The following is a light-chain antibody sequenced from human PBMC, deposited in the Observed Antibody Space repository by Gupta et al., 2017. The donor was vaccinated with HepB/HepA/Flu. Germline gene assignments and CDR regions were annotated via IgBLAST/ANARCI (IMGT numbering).Light chain of an antibody. J-gene: IGKJ4*01. Sequence: DIVMTQSPDSLAVSLGERATINCKSSQSVLYSSNNKNYLAWYQQKPGQPPKLLIYWASTRESRVPDRFSGSGSGTDFTLTISSLQAEDVAVYYCQQDDSTPQAFGGGTKVEIK. CDR1: QSVLYSSNNKNY. CDR3: QQDDSTPQA. CDR2: WAS. V-gene: IGKV4-1*01.